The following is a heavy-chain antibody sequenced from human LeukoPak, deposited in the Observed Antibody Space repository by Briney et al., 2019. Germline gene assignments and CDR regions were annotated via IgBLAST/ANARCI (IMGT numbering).Heavy chain of an antibody. CDR3: ARDRGYRYGCFDY. Sequence: GGSVRLSCAASGFTFSSYWMSWVRQAPGKGLEWVANIKQDGSEKYYVDSVKGRFTISRDNAKNSLYLQMNSLRAEDTAVYYCARDRGYRYGCFDYWGQGTLVSVSS. V-gene: IGHV3-7*01. D-gene: IGHD5-18*01. CDR1: GFTFSSYW. J-gene: IGHJ4*02. CDR2: IKQDGSEK.